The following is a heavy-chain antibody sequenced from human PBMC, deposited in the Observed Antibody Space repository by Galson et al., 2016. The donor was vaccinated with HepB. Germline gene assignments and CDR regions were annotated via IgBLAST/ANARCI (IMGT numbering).Heavy chain of an antibody. V-gene: IGHV3-23*01. CDR2: ISGSGGIT. Sequence: SLRLSCAASRFTFSGYAMSWVRQAPGKGLEWVSAISGSGGITHYADSVKGRFTISRDNSKNTLYLQMNSLRAEDTAVYHCAKGRPESGYEQWGQGTLVTVSS. J-gene: IGHJ4*02. CDR3: AKGRPESGYEQ. D-gene: IGHD5-12*01. CDR1: RFTFSGYA.